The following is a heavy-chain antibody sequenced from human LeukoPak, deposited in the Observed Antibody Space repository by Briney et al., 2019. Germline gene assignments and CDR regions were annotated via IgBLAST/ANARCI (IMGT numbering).Heavy chain of an antibody. CDR1: GGSISSSSYY. V-gene: IGHV4-39*07. J-gene: IGHJ5*02. CDR2: IYYSGST. Sequence: SETLSLTCTVSGGSISSSSYYWGWIRQPPGKGLEWIGSIYYSGSTYYNPSLKSRVTISVDTSKNQFSLKLSSVTAADTAVYYCARDGSMVRGVDWFDPWGQGTLVTVSS. D-gene: IGHD3-10*01. CDR3: ARDGSMVRGVDWFDP.